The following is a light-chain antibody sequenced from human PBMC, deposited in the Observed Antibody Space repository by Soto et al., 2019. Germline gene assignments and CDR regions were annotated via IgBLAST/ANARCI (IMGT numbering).Light chain of an antibody. CDR1: SSNIGNNY. Sequence: QSVLTQPPSVSAAPGQRVTISCSGSSSNIGNNYVSWYQQLPGTAPKFLIYENNRRPSGVPDRFSGSKSGTSATLGITGRQTGDDADYYCGTWDSSLSAVVFGGGTKLTVL. CDR2: ENN. CDR3: GTWDSSLSAVV. J-gene: IGLJ2*01. V-gene: IGLV1-51*02.